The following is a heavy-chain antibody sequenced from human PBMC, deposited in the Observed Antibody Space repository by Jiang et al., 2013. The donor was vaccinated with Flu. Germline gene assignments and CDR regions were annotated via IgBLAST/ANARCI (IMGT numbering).Heavy chain of an antibody. D-gene: IGHD3-22*01. V-gene: IGHV2-70*01. CDR2: IDWDDDK. J-gene: IGHJ4*02. CDR3: ARMRYFYDSSGPERVFDY. Sequence: KPTQTLTLTCTFSGFPLNTSGMCVSWIRQPPGKALEWLAFIDWDDDKYYSTSLKTRLTISKDTSKNQVVLTMTNMDPVDTATYYCARMRYFYDSSGPERVFDYWGQGTLITVSS. CDR1: GFPLNTSGMC.